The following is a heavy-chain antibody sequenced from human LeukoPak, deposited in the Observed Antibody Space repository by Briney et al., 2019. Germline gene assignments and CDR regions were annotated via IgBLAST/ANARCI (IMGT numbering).Heavy chain of an antibody. CDR3: GREPRGRITGTTGPYYYYMDV. CDR1: GGTFSSYA. Sequence: SVKVSCXASGGTFSSYAISWVRQAPGQGLEWMGGIIPIFGTANYAQKFRGRVTITADETTSTAYMELSSQRSEDTAVYYCGREPRGRITGTTGPYYYYMDVWGKGTTVTVSS. V-gene: IGHV1-69*13. D-gene: IGHD1-7*01. CDR2: IIPIFGTA. J-gene: IGHJ6*03.